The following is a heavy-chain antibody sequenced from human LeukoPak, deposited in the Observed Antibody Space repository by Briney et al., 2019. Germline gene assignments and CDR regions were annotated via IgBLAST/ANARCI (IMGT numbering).Heavy chain of an antibody. J-gene: IGHJ3*02. D-gene: IGHD6-13*01. V-gene: IGHV3-7*01. CDR3: ARDTPIPAPGTLTDAFDI. CDR2: IKQDGSEK. Sequence: SGGSLRLSCAASGFTFSGYWMSWVRQAPGKGLEWVANIKQDGSEKYYVDSVKGRFTISRDNAKNSLYLQMNSLRAEDTAVYYCARDTPIPAPGTLTDAFDIWGQGTMVTVSS. CDR1: GFTFSGYW.